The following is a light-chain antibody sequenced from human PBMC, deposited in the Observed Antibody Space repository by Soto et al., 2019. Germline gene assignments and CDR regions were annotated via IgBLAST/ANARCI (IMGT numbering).Light chain of an antibody. V-gene: IGLV2-14*03. CDR1: RGGGGGNKH. CDR3: LSFRNNKAPRV. J-gene: IGLJ1*01. CDR2: DVS. Sequence: QSSLAQRASLSVAPAVLITVSRTRSRGGGGGNKHVSCYQQHPGKAPKVMIYDVSNRPSGVSGRFSGSKSGNAASLTISGLQAEDEAYYYCLSFRNNKAPRVFGTGT.